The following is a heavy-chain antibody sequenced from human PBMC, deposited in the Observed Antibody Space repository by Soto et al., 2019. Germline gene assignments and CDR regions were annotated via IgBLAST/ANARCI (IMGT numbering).Heavy chain of an antibody. CDR1: GFTFSNAW. D-gene: IGHD6-13*01. Sequence: GGSLRLSCAASGFTFSNAWMSWVRQAPGKGLEWVGRIKSKTDGGTTDYAAPVKGRFTISRDDSKNTLYLQMNSLKTEDTAVYYCTTGLIAAAGRGYFDYWGQGTLVTVSS. CDR3: TTGLIAAAGRGYFDY. CDR2: IKSKTDGGTT. J-gene: IGHJ4*02. V-gene: IGHV3-15*01.